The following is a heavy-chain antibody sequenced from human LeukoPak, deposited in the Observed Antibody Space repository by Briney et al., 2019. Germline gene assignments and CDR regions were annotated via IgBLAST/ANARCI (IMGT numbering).Heavy chain of an antibody. D-gene: IGHD3-10*01. J-gene: IGHJ4*02. CDR2: IIPIFGTA. V-gene: IGHV1-69*05. CDR1: GGTFSSYA. CDR3: ARMGGGSGSYYSPWYFDY. Sequence: ASVKVSCKASGGTFSSYAISWVRQAPGQGLEWMGRIIPIFGTANYAQKFQGRVTITTDESTSTAYMELSSLRSEDTAVYYCARMGGGSGSYYSPWYFDYWGQGTLVTVSS.